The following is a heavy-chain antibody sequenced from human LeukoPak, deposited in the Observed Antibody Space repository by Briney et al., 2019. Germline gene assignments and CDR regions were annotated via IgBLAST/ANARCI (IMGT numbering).Heavy chain of an antibody. D-gene: IGHD2-15*01. CDR3: ARELGYCSGGSCYSGYNWFDP. V-gene: IGHV3-48*03. Sequence: GGSLRLSCAASGFTFSSYEMNWVRQAPGKGLEWVSYISSSSTIYYADSVKGRFTISRDNAKNSLYLQMNSLRAEDTAVYYCARELGYCSGGSCYSGYNWFDPWGQGTLVTVSS. CDR2: ISSSSTI. CDR1: GFTFSSYE. J-gene: IGHJ5*02.